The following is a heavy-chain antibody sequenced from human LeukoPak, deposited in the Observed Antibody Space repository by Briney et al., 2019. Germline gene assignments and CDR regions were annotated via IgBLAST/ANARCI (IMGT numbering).Heavy chain of an antibody. CDR1: GFTLSRYS. J-gene: IGHJ4*02. Sequence: GGSLRLSCAASGFTLSRYSMNWVRQAPGKGLEWVSYISSSSSTIFYADSVKGRFTISRDNAKNSLFLQMNSLRAEDTAVYYCARDEGVAAAKDYWGQGTLVTVSS. D-gene: IGHD6-13*01. V-gene: IGHV3-48*01. CDR2: ISSSSSTI. CDR3: ARDEGVAAAKDY.